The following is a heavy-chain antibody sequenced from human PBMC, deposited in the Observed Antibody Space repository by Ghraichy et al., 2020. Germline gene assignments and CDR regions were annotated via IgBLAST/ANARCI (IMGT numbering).Heavy chain of an antibody. CDR1: GDSLSGDSAA. CDR2: AYYRSKWYN. V-gene: IGHV6-1*01. Sequence: SQTLSLTCAISGDSLSGDSAAWNWIRQSPSRGLEWLGRAYYRSKWYNDYALSVKSRITINPDTSKNQFSLHLNSMTPEDTAVYYCARESGLPVLPFYFDYWGRGTLVTVSS. CDR3: ARESGLPVLPFYFDY. J-gene: IGHJ4*02. D-gene: IGHD3-10*01.